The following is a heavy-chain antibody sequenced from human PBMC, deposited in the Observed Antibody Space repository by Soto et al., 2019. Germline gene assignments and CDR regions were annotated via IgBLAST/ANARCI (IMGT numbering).Heavy chain of an antibody. CDR1: GYTFTNYG. D-gene: IGHD3-9*01. CDR2: INPYNGNT. CDR3: ARDPMTGYLQFDY. V-gene: IGHV1-18*01. J-gene: IGHJ4*02. Sequence: QVQLVQSGPELKKPGASVKVSCGASGYTFTNYGISWVRQAPGQGLEWRGWINPYNGNTKYSQKLQGRVTMTTDTSTSTAYLDLRSLRSDDTAVYYCARDPMTGYLQFDYWGQGTLVTVSS.